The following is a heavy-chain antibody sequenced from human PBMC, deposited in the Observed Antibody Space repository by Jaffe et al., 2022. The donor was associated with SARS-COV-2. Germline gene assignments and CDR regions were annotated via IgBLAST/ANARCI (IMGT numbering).Heavy chain of an antibody. D-gene: IGHD3-22*01. V-gene: IGHV3-21*01. J-gene: IGHJ4*02. CDR3: ARTDTSGIDY. CDR2: ITSSGGNI. CDR1: GFTFSTYV. Sequence: EVQLVESGGGLVQPGGSLRLSCAASGFTFSTYVMNWVRQAPGKGLEWVSSITSSGGNIFSAASVRGRFTISRDNVKNSLFLHMDSLRDEDTAVYYCARTDTSGIDYWGQGTLVTVSS.